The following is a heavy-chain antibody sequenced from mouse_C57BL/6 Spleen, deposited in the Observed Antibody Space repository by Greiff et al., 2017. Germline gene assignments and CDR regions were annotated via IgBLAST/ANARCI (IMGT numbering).Heavy chain of an antibody. Sequence: VQLQQPGAELVRPGSSVKLSCKASGYTFTSSWMHWVKQRPIQGLEWIGNIDPSDSETHYNQKFKDKATLTVDKSSSTAYMQLSSLTSEDSAVYYCERGGDYGSSYAMEYWGQGASVTVAA. D-gene: IGHD1-1*01. CDR1: GYTFTSSW. CDR2: IDPSDSET. J-gene: IGHJ4*01. CDR3: ERGGDYGSSYAMEY. V-gene: IGHV1-52*01.